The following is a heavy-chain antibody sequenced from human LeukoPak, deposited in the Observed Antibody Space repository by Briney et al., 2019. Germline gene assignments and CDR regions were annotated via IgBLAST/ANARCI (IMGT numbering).Heavy chain of an antibody. CDR1: GFTFSDYY. CDR3: ARNAGYGDYVDFDY. Sequence: GGSLRLSCAASGFTFSDYYMSWIRQAPGKGLEWVSYISSSSSYTNYADSVKGRFTISRDNAKNSLYLQMNSLRAEDTAVYYCARNAGYGDYVDFDYWGPGTLVTVSS. CDR2: ISSSSSYT. D-gene: IGHD4-17*01. J-gene: IGHJ4*02. V-gene: IGHV3-11*06.